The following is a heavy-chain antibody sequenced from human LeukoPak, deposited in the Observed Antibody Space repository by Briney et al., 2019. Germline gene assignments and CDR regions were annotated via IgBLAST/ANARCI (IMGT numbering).Heavy chain of an antibody. Sequence: GGSLRLSCAASGFTFSSYAMSWVRQAPGKGLEWVSAISGSGGSTYYADSVKGRFTISRDNSKNTLYLQMNSLRAEDTAVYFXXXXXXXXHTEIFYFDYWGQGTLVTVSS. CDR2: ISGSGGST. D-gene: IGHD2-15*01. J-gene: IGHJ4*02. CDR1: GFTFSSYA. V-gene: IGHV3-23*01. CDR3: XXXXXXXHTEIFYFDY.